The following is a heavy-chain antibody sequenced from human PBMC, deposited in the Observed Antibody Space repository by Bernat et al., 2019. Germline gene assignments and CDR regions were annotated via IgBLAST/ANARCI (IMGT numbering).Heavy chain of an antibody. J-gene: IGHJ4*02. CDR3: AKDWGYYYGSGSFFDY. CDR1: GFTFSSYG. CDR2: ISYDGSNK. V-gene: IGHV3-30*18. Sequence: QVQLVESGGGVVQPGRSLRLSCAASGFTFSSYGMHWVRQAPGKGLEWVAIISYDGSNKYYADSVKGRFTISRDNSKNTLYLQMNSLRAEDTAVYDCAKDWGYYYGSGSFFDYWGQGTLVTVSS. D-gene: IGHD3-10*01.